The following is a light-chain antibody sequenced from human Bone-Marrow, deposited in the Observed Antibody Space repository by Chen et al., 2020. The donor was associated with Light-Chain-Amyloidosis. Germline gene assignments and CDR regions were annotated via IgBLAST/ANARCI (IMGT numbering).Light chain of an antibody. Sequence: QSALTPPASASGSPGQSITISCTGTSGDVGTYNYVSWYQQHPGKAPKVMIYAVSNRPSGVSNRFSGSKSGNTASLTISGLQAEDEADYYCSSFTSSSSYVFGPGTKVTVL. CDR3: SSFTSSSSYV. V-gene: IGLV2-14*01. CDR2: AVS. CDR1: SGDVGTYNY. J-gene: IGLJ1*01.